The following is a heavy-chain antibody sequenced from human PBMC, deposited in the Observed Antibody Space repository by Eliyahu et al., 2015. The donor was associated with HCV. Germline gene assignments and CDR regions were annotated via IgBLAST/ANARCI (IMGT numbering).Heavy chain of an antibody. CDR2: ISTSSSXI. V-gene: IGHV3-48*02. CDR3: AIDFWAVDSSMVTGY. CDR1: GFXFSXYS. D-gene: IGHD5-18*01. Sequence: EVQLVESGGDLVQPGGSLRLSCAASGFXFSXYSMNWVRQAPGKGLEWVSYISTSSSXIMYAXSVKGRFTISRDNAKNSLYLHMNSLRDEDTAVYYCAIDFWAVDSSMVTGYWGQGTLVTVSS. J-gene: IGHJ4*02.